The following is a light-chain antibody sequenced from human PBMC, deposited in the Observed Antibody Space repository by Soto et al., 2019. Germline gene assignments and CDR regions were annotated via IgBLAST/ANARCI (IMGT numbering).Light chain of an antibody. CDR1: SSNIGTNA. CDR3: AARDDSLNVYL. J-gene: IGLJ1*01. V-gene: IGLV1-44*01. CDR2: SDS. Sequence: QSVLTQPPSVSGTPGQRVTISCFGSSSNIGTNAVNWYQQLPGAAPKLLIYSDSQRPSGVPDRFSGSKSGTSASLAISGLQSEDEADYYCAARDDSLNVYLFRAGTKLTVL.